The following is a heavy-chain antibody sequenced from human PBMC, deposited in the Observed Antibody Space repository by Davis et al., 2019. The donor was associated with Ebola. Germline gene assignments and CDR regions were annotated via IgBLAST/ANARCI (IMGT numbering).Heavy chain of an antibody. V-gene: IGHV1-8*01. J-gene: IGHJ5*01. Sequence: ASVKVSCKASGYTFISYNINWVRQAPGQGLEWMGWMHANSPNTGYAQKFQGRVTMTRDTSIRTAYMELSGLRSEDTAVYYCARTAVTGIGFDSWGQGTLVTVSS. CDR2: MHANSPNT. CDR3: ARTAVTGIGFDS. D-gene: IGHD6-19*01. CDR1: GYTFISYN.